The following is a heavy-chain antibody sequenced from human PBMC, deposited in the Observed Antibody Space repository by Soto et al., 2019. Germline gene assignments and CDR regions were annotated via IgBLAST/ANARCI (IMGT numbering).Heavy chain of an antibody. CDR2: ISGGGGSA. D-gene: IGHD6-13*01. V-gene: IGHV3-23*01. CDR3: AKAALYSSTWETGKGYFDY. CDR1: AFTFSSYA. J-gene: IGHJ4*02. Sequence: EVQLLESGGDLVQPGGSLRLSCAASAFTFSSYAMSWVRQAPGKGLEWVSTISGGGGSAYYAASVEGRFTISRDNSKNPLVLQMHTLRAEDTAVYYCAKAALYSSTWETGKGYFDYWGQGTLVTVSS.